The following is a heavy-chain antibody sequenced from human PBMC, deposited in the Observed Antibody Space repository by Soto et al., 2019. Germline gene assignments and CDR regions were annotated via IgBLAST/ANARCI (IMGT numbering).Heavy chain of an antibody. V-gene: IGHV4-4*02. CDR2: IFQSGST. D-gene: IGHD6-19*01. J-gene: IGHJ5*02. Sequence: PSETLSLTCGVSGGTIRSPDWWTWVRQPLGKGLEWIGEIFQSGSTNYTPSLESRVTISVDKSKNQFSLTLTSVTAADTAVYFCARGRGRYSSGWSWFDPWGQGILVTVS. CDR3: ARGRGRYSSGWSWFDP. CDR1: GGTIRSPDW.